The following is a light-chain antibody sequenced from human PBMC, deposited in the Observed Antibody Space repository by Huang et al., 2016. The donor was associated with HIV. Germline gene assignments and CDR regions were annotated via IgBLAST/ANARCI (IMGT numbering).Light chain of an antibody. V-gene: IGKV2-28*01. Sequence: DIVMTQSPLSLPVTPGVPASISCKSSQSRLHSNGYNSLDCYLQKPGQSPQLLISLGDNRASGVPDRFSGSGSGTDFTLKISRVEAEDVGVYYCMQALETPITFGQGTRLEIK. CDR3: MQALETPIT. J-gene: IGKJ5*01. CDR2: LGD. CDR1: QSRLHSNGYNS.